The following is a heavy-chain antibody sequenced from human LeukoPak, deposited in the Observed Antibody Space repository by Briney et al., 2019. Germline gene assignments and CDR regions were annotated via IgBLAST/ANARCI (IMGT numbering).Heavy chain of an antibody. CDR3: ARDRTTYGDYAYYYYGMDV. V-gene: IGHV1-69*04. J-gene: IGHJ6*02. Sequence: GASVKVSCKASGGTFSSYAISWVRQAPGQGLEWMGRIIPILGIANYAQKFQGRVTITADKSTSTAYMELSSLRSEDTAVYYCARDRTTYGDYAYYYYGMDVWGQGTTVTVSS. CDR2: IIPILGIA. CDR1: GGTFSSYA. D-gene: IGHD4-17*01.